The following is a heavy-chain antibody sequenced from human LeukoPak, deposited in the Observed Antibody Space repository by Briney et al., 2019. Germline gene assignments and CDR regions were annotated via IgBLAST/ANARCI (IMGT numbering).Heavy chain of an antibody. CDR2: IIPILGIA. CDR1: GGTFSSYA. Sequence: GASVKVSCKASGGTFSSYAISWVRQAPGQGLEWMGRIIPILGIANYAQKFQGRVTITADKSTSTAYMELSSLRPEDTAVYYCASVGYSYGYDFDYWGQGTLVTVSS. CDR3: ASVGYSYGYDFDY. D-gene: IGHD5-18*01. J-gene: IGHJ4*02. V-gene: IGHV1-69*04.